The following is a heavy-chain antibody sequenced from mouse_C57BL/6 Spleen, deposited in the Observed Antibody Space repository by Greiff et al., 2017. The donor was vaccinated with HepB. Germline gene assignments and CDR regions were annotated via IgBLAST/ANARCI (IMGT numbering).Heavy chain of an antibody. J-gene: IGHJ3*01. CDR1: GYSITSCYY. V-gene: IGHV3-6*01. D-gene: IGHD4-1*01. Sequence: ESGPGLVKPSQSLSLTCSVTGYSITSCYYWYWIRQFPGNTLEWMGYISYDGSNKYNPSLKNRISITRDTSKNQFFLKLNSVTTEDTATYYSARDGTGAWFAYWGQGTLVTVSA. CDR2: ISYDGSN. CDR3: ARDGTGAWFAY.